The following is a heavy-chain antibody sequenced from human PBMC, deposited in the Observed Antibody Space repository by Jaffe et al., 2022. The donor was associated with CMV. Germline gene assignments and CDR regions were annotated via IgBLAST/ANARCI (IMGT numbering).Heavy chain of an antibody. D-gene: IGHD5-18*01. CDR1: GYTFSTSW. J-gene: IGHJ5*02. CDR3: ARSLGYSYGYLTTPEPTWFDP. Sequence: EVQLEQSGTEVKKPGESLRISCKGSGYTFSTSWIVWVRQMPGKGLEWMGVIYPGDSDTRYSPSFQGQVTISADKSISTAYLHWSSLKASDTAIYYCARSLGYSYGYLTTPEPTWFDPWGQGTLVTVSS. V-gene: IGHV5-51*01. CDR2: IYPGDSDT.